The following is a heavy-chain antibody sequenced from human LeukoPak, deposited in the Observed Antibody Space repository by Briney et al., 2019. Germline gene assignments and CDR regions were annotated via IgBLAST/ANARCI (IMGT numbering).Heavy chain of an antibody. CDR1: GFTFSSYG. V-gene: IGHV3-30*02. J-gene: IGHJ4*02. CDR3: AKDRIAVAGFYSHYFDY. Sequence: GGSLRLSCAASGFTFSSYGMHWVRQAPGKGLEWVAFIRYDGSNKYYADSVKGRFTISRDNSKNTLYLQMNSLRAEDTAAYYCAKDRIAVAGFYSHYFDYWGQGTLVTVSS. D-gene: IGHD6-19*01. CDR2: IRYDGSNK.